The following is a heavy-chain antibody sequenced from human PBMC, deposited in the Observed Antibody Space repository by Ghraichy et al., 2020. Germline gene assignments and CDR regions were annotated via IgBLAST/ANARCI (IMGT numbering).Heavy chain of an antibody. CDR3: ARIPHYFGSGNYFWFDP. V-gene: IGHV2-70*01. CDR2: IGWNDDK. CDR1: GFSLRSSGMY. D-gene: IGHD3-10*01. Sequence: SGPTLVKPTETLKLTCTFSGFSLRSSGMYVTWIRQPPGKALEWLALIGWNDDKNYSTSLKTRLAISKDTSRNQVVLTMTNMDPVDTATYYCARIPHYFGSGNYFWFDPWGQGTLVTVSS. J-gene: IGHJ5*02.